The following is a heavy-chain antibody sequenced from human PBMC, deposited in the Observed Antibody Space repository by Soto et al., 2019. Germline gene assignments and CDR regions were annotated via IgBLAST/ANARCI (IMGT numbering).Heavy chain of an antibody. V-gene: IGHV3-23*01. CDR2: ISGSGGST. CDR3: AKEYCSSNSCPRGLFDY. CDR1: GFTFSSYA. Sequence: GGSLRLSCAASGFTFSSYAMSWVRQAPGKGLEWVSAISGSGGSTFYADSVKGRFTISRDNSKNTLYLQMNSLRAEDTAIYYCAKEYCSSNSCPRGLFDYWXQGTLVTVSS. D-gene: IGHD2-2*01. J-gene: IGHJ4*02.